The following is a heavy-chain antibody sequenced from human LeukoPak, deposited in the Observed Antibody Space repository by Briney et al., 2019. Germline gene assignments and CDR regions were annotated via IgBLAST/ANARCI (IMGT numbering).Heavy chain of an antibody. CDR3: AREEYSSDWYGHDS. CDR2: IHHSEST. J-gene: IGHJ4*02. Sequence: SETLSLTCAAYGGSFSGYSWSWIRQSPGKGLEWVGEIHHSESTDYNPSLKSRVTLSVDTSKNQFSLRLTSVTAADTAFYYCAREEYSSDWYGHDSWGQGTLVTVSS. CDR1: GGSFSGYS. V-gene: IGHV4-34*01. D-gene: IGHD6-13*01.